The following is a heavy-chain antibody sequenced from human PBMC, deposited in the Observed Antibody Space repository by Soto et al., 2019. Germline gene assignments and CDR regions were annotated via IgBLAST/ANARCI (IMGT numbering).Heavy chain of an antibody. CDR3: VKDQVRAVSPGID. D-gene: IGHD6-19*01. CDR2: ISNDGSDK. CDR1: GFNFSNYG. J-gene: IGHJ3*01. Sequence: QVQLVESGGGVVQPGGSLRLSCAASGFNFSNYGMHWARQAPGKGLEWVAAISNDGSDKYYADSVKGRLTISRDNSKYICFLQTCSLRAEDSAVDYCVKDQVRAVSPGIDWCQGTMVTVSS. V-gene: IGHV3-30*18.